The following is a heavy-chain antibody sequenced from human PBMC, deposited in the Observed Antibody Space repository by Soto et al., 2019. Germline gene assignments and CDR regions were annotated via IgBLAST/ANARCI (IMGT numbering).Heavy chain of an antibody. CDR1: GGAINKDY. V-gene: IGHV4-59*01. Sequence: ETLSLTCTVSGGAINKDYWSWIRQPPGKGLEWIGYIRYSGSTDYNPSLKSRLAMSVDTSKNQFSLKLTSVTAADTAVYYCARLFCGGDSYCYHVTLFDSWGQGALVTVS. CDR3: ARLFCGGDSYCYHVTLFDS. J-gene: IGHJ4*02. CDR2: IRYSGST. D-gene: IGHD2-21*01.